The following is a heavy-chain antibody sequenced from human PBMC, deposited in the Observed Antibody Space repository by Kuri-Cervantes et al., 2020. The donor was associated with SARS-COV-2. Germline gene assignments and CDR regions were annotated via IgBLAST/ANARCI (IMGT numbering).Heavy chain of an antibody. Sequence: SETLSLTCTVSGGSISSSSYYWGWIRQPPGKGLEWIGSIYYSGSTYYNPSPKSRVTISVDTSKNQFSLKLSSVTAADTAVYYCARRLRGASSGWSQRSQYYYYYGMDVWGQGTTVTVSS. CDR3: ARRLRGASSGWSQRSQYYYYYGMDV. D-gene: IGHD6-19*01. CDR1: GGSISSSSYY. J-gene: IGHJ6*02. V-gene: IGHV4-39*01. CDR2: IYYSGST.